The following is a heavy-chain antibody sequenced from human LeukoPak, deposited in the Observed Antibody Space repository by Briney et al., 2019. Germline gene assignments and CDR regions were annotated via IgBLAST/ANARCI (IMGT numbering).Heavy chain of an antibody. CDR2: ISGSSSYI. Sequence: GGSLRLSCAASGFTFSSYSMNWVRQAPGKGLEWVSSISGSSSYIYYADSVKGRFTISRDNAKNSLYLQMNSLRAEDTAVYYCSSDSSGYSDYWGQGTLVTVSS. CDR3: SSDSSGYSDY. D-gene: IGHD3-22*01. J-gene: IGHJ4*02. CDR1: GFTFSSYS. V-gene: IGHV3-21*01.